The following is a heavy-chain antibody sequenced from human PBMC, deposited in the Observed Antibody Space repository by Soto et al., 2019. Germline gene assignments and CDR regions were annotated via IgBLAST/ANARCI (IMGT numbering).Heavy chain of an antibody. J-gene: IGHJ4*01. CDR2: IYYSGNT. D-gene: IGHD3-22*01. Sequence: QLQLQESGPGLVKPSETLSLTCTVSGGSIRTGNYYWAWIRQPPGKGLEWIGSIYYSGNTYYNPSHKSRFTKSVDTSKNQFSLNLSSVTAADTALYFCARQPAYVTSGFCFDYWGRGALVIVSS. V-gene: IGHV4-39*01. CDR1: GGSIRTGNYY. CDR3: ARQPAYVTSGFCFDY.